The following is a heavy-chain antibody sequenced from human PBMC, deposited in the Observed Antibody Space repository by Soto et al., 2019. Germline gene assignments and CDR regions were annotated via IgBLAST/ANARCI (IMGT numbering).Heavy chain of an antibody. CDR1: GYTFTSYD. Sequence: ASVKVSCKASGYTFTSYDINWVRQATGQGLEWMGWMNPNSGNTGYAQKFQGRDTMTRNTSISTAYIEMSSLRSEDTAVYYCARGGGSGSYAPYYYYYMDVWGKGTTVTVSS. V-gene: IGHV1-8*01. CDR2: MNPNSGNT. J-gene: IGHJ6*03. D-gene: IGHD3-10*01. CDR3: ARGGGSGSYAPYYYYYMDV.